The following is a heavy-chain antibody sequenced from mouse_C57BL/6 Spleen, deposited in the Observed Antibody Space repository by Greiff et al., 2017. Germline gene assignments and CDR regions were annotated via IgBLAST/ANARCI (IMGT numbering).Heavy chain of an antibody. V-gene: IGHV1-39*01. CDR3: GRWTEPLYFGG. CDR2: INPNYGTT. J-gene: IGHJ1*03. Sequence: VQLQQSGPELVKPGASVTISCKASGYSFTDYNMNWVKQSHGKGLEWIGVINPNYGTTSYNQKFKGKATLTVDQSSSTAYMQLNSLTSEDSAVYYCGRWTEPLYFGGWGTGTTVTVSS. CDR1: GYSFTDYN.